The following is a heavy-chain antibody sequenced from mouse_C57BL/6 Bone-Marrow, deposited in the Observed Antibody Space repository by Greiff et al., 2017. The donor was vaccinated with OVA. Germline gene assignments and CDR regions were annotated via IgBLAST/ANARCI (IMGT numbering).Heavy chain of an antibody. CDR2: IWWDDDK. Sequence: QVTLKESGPGILQPSQTLSLTCSFSGFSLSTFGMGVGWIRQPSGKGLEWLAHIWWDDDKYYNPALKSRLTISKDTSKNQVFLKIANVDTADTATYYCARITTYGSTPYWYFDVWGTGTTVTVSS. D-gene: IGHD1-1*01. J-gene: IGHJ1*03. CDR1: GFSLSTFGMG. V-gene: IGHV8-8*01. CDR3: ARITTYGSTPYWYFDV.